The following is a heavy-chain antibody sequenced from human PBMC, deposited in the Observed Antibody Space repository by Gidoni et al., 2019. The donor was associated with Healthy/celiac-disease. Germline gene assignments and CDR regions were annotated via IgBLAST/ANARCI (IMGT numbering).Heavy chain of an antibody. CDR2: ISSSSSYI. CDR1: GFTFSSYS. CDR3: ASSGALGSYYYDSSGYLY. D-gene: IGHD3-22*01. J-gene: IGHJ4*02. V-gene: IGHV3-21*01. Sequence: EVQLVESGGGLVKPGGSLRLSCAASGFTFSSYSMNWVRQAPGKGLEWVSSISSSSSYIYYADSVKGRFTISRDNAKNSLYLQMNSLRAEDTAVYYCASSGALGSYYYDSSGYLYWGQGTLVTVSS.